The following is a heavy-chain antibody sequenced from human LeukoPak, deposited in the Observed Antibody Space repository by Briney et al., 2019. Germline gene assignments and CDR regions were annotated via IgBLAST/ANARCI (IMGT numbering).Heavy chain of an antibody. V-gene: IGHV1-69*13. D-gene: IGHD3-22*01. Sequence: ASVKVSCKASGGTFSSYAISWVRQAPGQGLEWVGGIIPIFGTANYAQKFQGRVTITADESTSTAYMELSSLRSEDTAVYYCARYLVDYYDSSGYDYWGQGTLVTVSS. CDR2: IIPIFGTA. J-gene: IGHJ4*02. CDR3: ARYLVDYYDSSGYDY. CDR1: GGTFSSYA.